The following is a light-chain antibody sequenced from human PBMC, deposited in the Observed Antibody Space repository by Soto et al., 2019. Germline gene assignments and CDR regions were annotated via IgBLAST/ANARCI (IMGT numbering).Light chain of an antibody. CDR3: QQTYRGRT. V-gene: IGKV1-39*01. CDR2: AVS. CDR1: QTISSH. J-gene: IGKJ1*01. Sequence: DIEMTQSPSSLSASVGDRVIITCRASQTISSHLNWYQQKPGKAPKLVIYAVSGLQRGVASRFSGSGSESEFTLTISSLQPEYIATYYCQQTYRGRTFGRGTKVEVK.